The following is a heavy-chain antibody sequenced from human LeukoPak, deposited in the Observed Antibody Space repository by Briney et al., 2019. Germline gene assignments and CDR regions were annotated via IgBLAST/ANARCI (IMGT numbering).Heavy chain of an antibody. J-gene: IGHJ4*02. CDR3: ARESQSTGNLDY. D-gene: IGHD1-1*01. V-gene: IGHV1-3*01. CDR2: INAGNGNT. Sequence: ASVKVSCKASGYTFTNYGISWVRQAPGQRLEWMGWINAGNGNTKYSQKFQGRVTITRDTSASTAYMELSSLRSEDTAVYYCARESQSTGNLDYWGQGTLVTVSS. CDR1: GYTFTNYG.